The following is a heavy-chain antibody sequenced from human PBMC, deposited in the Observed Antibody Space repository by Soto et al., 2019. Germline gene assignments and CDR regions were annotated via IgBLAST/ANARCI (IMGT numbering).Heavy chain of an antibody. J-gene: IGHJ6*02. CDR2: IYHSGST. D-gene: IGHD3-22*01. V-gene: IGHV4-4*02. CDR3: ARARITMIVVAPLDV. Sequence: TSETLSLTCAVSGGSISSSNWWSWVRQPPGKGLEWIGEIYHSGSTNYNPSLKSRVTISVDKSKNQFSLKLSSVTAADTAVYYCARARITMIVVAPLDVWGQGTTVTVSS. CDR1: GGSISSSNW.